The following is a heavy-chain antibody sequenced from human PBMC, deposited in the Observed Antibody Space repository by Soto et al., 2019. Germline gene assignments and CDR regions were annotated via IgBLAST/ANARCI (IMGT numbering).Heavy chain of an antibody. D-gene: IGHD3-22*01. Sequence: GGSLRLSCAASGFTFSRYWMSWVRQAPGKGLEWVANIKPDGSQKWYVDSVKGRFTISRDNAKESLYLQMNSLRAEDTAVYYCARGDYYDSSGPFSDAFDIWGQGTMVTVSS. CDR3: ARGDYYDSSGPFSDAFDI. CDR1: GFTFSRYW. CDR2: IKPDGSQK. V-gene: IGHV3-7*04. J-gene: IGHJ3*02.